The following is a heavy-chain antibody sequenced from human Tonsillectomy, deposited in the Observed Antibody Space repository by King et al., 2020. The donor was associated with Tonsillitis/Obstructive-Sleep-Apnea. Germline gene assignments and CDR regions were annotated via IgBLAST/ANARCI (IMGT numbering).Heavy chain of an antibody. J-gene: IGHJ4*02. V-gene: IGHV4-61*01. CDR3: ARSLYYYGSGSYYTYYFDY. CDR1: GGSVSSNSYY. Sequence: QLQESGPGLVKPSETLSLTCTVSGGSVSSNSYYWNWIRQPPGKGLEWIGYIYYSGTTNYNPSLKSRVTISSDTSKNQFSLTLSSVTAADTAGYYCARSLYYYGSGSYYTYYFDYWGQGTLVTVSS. CDR2: IYYSGTT. D-gene: IGHD3-10*01.